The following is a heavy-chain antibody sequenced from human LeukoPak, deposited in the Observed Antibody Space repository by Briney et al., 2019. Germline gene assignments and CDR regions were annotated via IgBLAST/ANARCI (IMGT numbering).Heavy chain of an antibody. CDR3: ARMRWLQSYYYYGMDV. D-gene: IGHD5-24*01. V-gene: IGHV1-46*01. CDR1: GYTFTSYY. J-gene: IGHJ6*02. CDR2: INPSGGST. Sequence: GASVKVSCKASGYTFTSYYMHWVRQAPGQGLEWMGIINPSGGSTSYAQKFQGRVTMTRDTSTSTVYMELSSLRSEDTAVYCCARMRWLQSYYYYGMDVWGQGTTVTVSS.